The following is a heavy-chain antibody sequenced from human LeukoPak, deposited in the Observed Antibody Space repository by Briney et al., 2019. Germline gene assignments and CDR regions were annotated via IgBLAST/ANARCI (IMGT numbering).Heavy chain of an antibody. Sequence: GGSLRLSCAASGFTFSSYGMHWVRQAPGKGLEWVAVIWYDGSNKYYADSVKGRFTISRDNSKNTLYLQMNSLRAEDTAVYYCARDPPATVYYGMDVWGQGTTVTVSS. CDR1: GFTFSSYG. V-gene: IGHV3-33*01. J-gene: IGHJ6*02. D-gene: IGHD4-17*01. CDR3: ARDPPATVYYGMDV. CDR2: IWYDGSNK.